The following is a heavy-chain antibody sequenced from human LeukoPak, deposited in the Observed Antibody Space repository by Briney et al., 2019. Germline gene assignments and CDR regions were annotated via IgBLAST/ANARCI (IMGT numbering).Heavy chain of an antibody. Sequence: SGGSLRLSCAASGFTFSSYAMHWVRQAPGKGLEYVSAISSNGGSTYYANSVKGRFTISRDNSKNTLYLQMGSLRAEDMAVYYCARDLGRSSWNYREPFGYWGQGTLVIVSS. V-gene: IGHV3-64*01. D-gene: IGHD1-7*01. CDR2: ISSNGGST. CDR3: ARDLGRSSWNYREPFGY. CDR1: GFTFSSYA. J-gene: IGHJ4*02.